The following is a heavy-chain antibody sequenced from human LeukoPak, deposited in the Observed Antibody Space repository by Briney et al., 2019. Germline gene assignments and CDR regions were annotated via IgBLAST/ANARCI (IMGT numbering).Heavy chain of an antibody. Sequence: GGSLRLSCAASGFTFSSYEMNWVRQAPGKGLEWVAYITSSGRIIYYADSVKGRFTISRDNAKNSLHLQMNSLRAEDTAVYYCATTGGYGSGTYDYYYFGMDVWGQGTTVTVSS. J-gene: IGHJ6*02. V-gene: IGHV3-48*03. CDR3: ATTGGYGSGTYDYYYFGMDV. CDR1: GFTFSSYE. CDR2: ITSSGRII. D-gene: IGHD3-10*01.